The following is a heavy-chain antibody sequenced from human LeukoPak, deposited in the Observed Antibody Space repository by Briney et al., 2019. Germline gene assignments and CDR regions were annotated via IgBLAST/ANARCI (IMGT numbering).Heavy chain of an antibody. V-gene: IGHV1-46*01. CDR3: ARAGFSSGWSWGYYGMDV. Sequence: GSVKVSCKASGYTFTSYYMRWVRQAAGQGLEWMRIINPSGGSTSYAQKFQGRVTMTRDTSTSTVYMELSSLRSEDTAVYYCARAGFSSGWSWGYYGMDVWGKGATVTVSS. CDR2: INPSGGST. J-gene: IGHJ6*04. D-gene: IGHD6-19*01. CDR1: GYTFTSYY.